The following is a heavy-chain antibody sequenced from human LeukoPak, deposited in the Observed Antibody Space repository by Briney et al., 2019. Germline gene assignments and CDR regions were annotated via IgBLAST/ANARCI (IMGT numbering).Heavy chain of an antibody. J-gene: IGHJ5*02. CDR3: ARWAVAGIAGWFDP. CDR2: ISNNGGYT. CDR1: GFTFSSSA. V-gene: IGHV3-23*01. D-gene: IGHD6-19*01. Sequence: GGSLRLSCAASGFTFSSSAMSWVRQAPGKGLEWVSAISNNGGYTYYADSVQGRFTISRDNSKGTLCLQMNSLRAEDTAVYYCARWAVAGIAGWFDPWGQGTLVTVSS.